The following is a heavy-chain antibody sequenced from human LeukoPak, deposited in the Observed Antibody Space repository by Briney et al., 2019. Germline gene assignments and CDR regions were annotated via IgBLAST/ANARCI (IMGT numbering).Heavy chain of an antibody. V-gene: IGHV1-69*13. CDR3: ARGLADTAMVFDY. J-gene: IGHJ4*02. CDR1: GGTFSSYA. Sequence: SVKVSCKASGGTFSSYAISWVRQAPGQGLEWMGGIIPIFGTANYAQKFQGRVTITADESTSTAYMELSSLRSEDTAVYYCARGLADTAMVFDYWGQGTLVTVSS. CDR2: IIPIFGTA. D-gene: IGHD5-18*01.